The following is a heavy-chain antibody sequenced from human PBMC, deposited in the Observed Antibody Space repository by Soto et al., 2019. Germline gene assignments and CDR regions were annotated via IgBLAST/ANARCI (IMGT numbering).Heavy chain of an antibody. CDR2: IYYSGST. V-gene: IGHV4-61*01. CDR3: ARGGSRQYYDFWSGENWFDP. J-gene: IGHJ5*02. Sequence: QVQLQESGPGLVKPSETLSLTCTVSGGSVSSGTYYWSWIRQPPGKGLEWIGSIYYSGSTNYNPSLKSRVTIAVDTAKKQFSLKLSSVTAADTAVYYCARGGSRQYYDFWSGENWFDPWGQGTLVTVSS. CDR1: GGSVSSGTYY. D-gene: IGHD3-3*01.